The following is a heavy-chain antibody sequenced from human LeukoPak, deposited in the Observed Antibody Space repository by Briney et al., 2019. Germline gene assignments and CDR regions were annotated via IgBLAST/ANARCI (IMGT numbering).Heavy chain of an antibody. CDR3: ARVPYGPDPYYYGMDV. CDR1: GGSISSYY. D-gene: IGHD3-10*01. V-gene: IGHV4-4*07. J-gene: IGHJ6*02. Sequence: SETLSLTCTVSGGSISSYYWSWIRQPAGEGLEWIGRIYTSGSTNYNPSLKSRVTMSVDTSKNQFSLKLSSVTAADTAVYYCARVPYGPDPYYYGMDVWGQGTTVTVSS. CDR2: IYTSGST.